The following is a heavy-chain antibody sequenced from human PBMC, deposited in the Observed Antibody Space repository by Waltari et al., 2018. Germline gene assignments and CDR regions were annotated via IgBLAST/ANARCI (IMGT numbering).Heavy chain of an antibody. CDR1: GGSISSYY. D-gene: IGHD3-9*01. Sequence: QVQLQESGPGLVKPSETLSLTCTVSGGSISSYYWSWIRQPAGKGLEWIGRISTSGSTTCNPSRKRRVTMSGDTSQNQFSLKLSSVTAADTAVYDCAGDYDILTGYDAFDIWGQGTMVTVSS. CDR3: AGDYDILTGYDAFDI. J-gene: IGHJ3*02. V-gene: IGHV4-4*07. CDR2: ISTSGST.